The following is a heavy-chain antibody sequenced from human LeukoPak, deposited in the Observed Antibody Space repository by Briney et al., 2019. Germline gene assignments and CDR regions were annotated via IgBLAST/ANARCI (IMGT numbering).Heavy chain of an antibody. D-gene: IGHD1-1*01. CDR3: AKPRAMTTGVGRYFDL. Sequence: PGGSLRLSCRASGFTFTNYAMSWLRQAPGKGLEWVSAIIGGGENTYYGDSVKGRFTISRDNSKNTLYLQMNSLRAEDTATYYCAKPRAMTTGVGRYFDLWGRGTLVTVSS. V-gene: IGHV3-23*01. J-gene: IGHJ2*01. CDR1: GFTFTNYA. CDR2: IIGGGENT.